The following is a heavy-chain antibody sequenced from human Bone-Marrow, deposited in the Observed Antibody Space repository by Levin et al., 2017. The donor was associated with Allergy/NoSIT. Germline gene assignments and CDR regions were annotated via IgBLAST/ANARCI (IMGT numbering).Heavy chain of an antibody. CDR3: ARNIPVTDLGF. J-gene: IGHJ4*02. CDR1: GLTVSNNY. CDR2: IYSRGDT. V-gene: IGHV3-53*01. Sequence: PGESLKISCAASGLTVSNNYMSWVRQAPGKGLEWVALIYSRGDTYYADSVKGRFTISRDNSKNTLYLQMNSLRTEDTAVYHCARNIPVTDLGFWGRGTLVTVSS. D-gene: IGHD1-14*01.